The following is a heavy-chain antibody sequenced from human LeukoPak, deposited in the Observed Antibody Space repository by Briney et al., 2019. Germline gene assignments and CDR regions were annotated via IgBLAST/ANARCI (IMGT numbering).Heavy chain of an antibody. CDR2: ISYDGSNE. CDR3: AKEGTGIHFDY. D-gene: IGHD1-1*01. CDR1: GFTFSRYA. J-gene: IGHJ4*02. Sequence: PGRSLRLSCAASGFTFSRYAMHWVRQAPGKGLEWVAVISYDGSNEYYADSVKGRFTISRDSSENTLYLQMNSLRVEDTAVYYCAKEGTGIHFDYWGQGTLVTVSS. V-gene: IGHV3-30-3*01.